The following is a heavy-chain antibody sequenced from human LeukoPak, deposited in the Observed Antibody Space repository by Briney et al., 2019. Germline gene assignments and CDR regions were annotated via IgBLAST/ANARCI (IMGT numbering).Heavy chain of an antibody. CDR1: GYSFTSYW. J-gene: IGHJ6*03. Sequence: GESLKISCKGSGYSFTSYWIGWVRQMPGKGLEWMGIIYPGDSDTRYSPSFQGQVTISADKSISTAYLQWSSLKASDTAMCYCARHGGRLYSSSAGHGNYYYYYYMDAWGKGTTVTVSS. CDR3: ARHGGRLYSSSAGHGNYYYYYYMDA. D-gene: IGHD6-6*01. CDR2: IYPGDSDT. V-gene: IGHV5-51*01.